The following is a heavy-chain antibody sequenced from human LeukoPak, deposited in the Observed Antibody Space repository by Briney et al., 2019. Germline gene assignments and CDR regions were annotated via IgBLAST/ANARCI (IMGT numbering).Heavy chain of an antibody. Sequence: ASVTVSCKASGYTFTIYYMHWVRQAPGQGLEWMGIINPSGGSTSYAQKFQGRVTMTRDTSTSTVYMELSSLRSEDTAVYYCARVEYCSGGSCSPFDYWGQGTLVTVSS. V-gene: IGHV1-46*01. CDR1: GYTFTIYY. CDR2: INPSGGST. D-gene: IGHD2-15*01. CDR3: ARVEYCSGGSCSPFDY. J-gene: IGHJ4*02.